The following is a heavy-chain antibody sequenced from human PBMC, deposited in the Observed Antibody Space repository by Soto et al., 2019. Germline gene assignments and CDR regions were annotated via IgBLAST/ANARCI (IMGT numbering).Heavy chain of an antibody. D-gene: IGHD1-7*01. J-gene: IGHJ5*02. V-gene: IGHV2-5*02. Sequence: QITLKESGPTLVKPTQTLTLTCTFSGFSLSTSGVGVGWIRQPPGKALEWLALIYWDDDKRYSPSLKSRLTITKDTSKNQVVLTMTNMDPVDTATYYCAHKYNWNYVSNSFDPWGQGTLVTVSS. CDR1: GFSLSTSGVG. CDR3: AHKYNWNYVSNSFDP. CDR2: IYWDDDK.